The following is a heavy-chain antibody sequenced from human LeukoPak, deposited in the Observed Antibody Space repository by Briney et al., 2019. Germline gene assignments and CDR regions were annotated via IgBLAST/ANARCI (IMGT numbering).Heavy chain of an antibody. CDR2: IIPIFGTA. V-gene: IGHV1-69*06. J-gene: IGHJ6*03. CDR1: GGTFSSYA. CDR3: ARGRYSSSWYDWLVLEYYYYYMDV. D-gene: IGHD6-13*01. Sequence: GASVKVSCKASGGTFSSYAISWVRQAPGQGLEWMGGIIPIFGTANYAQKFQGRVTITADKSTSTAYMELSSLRSEDTAVYYCARGRYSSSWYDWLVLEYYYYYMDVWGKGTTVTVSS.